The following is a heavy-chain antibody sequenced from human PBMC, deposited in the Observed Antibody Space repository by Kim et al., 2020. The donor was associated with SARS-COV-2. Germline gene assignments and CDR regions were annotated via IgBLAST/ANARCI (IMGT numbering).Heavy chain of an antibody. CDR1: GGSISSSSYY. V-gene: IGHV4-39*01. D-gene: IGHD1-26*01. CDR2: IYYSGST. CDR3: ARQGRELLTRA. Sequence: SETLSLTYTVSGGSISSSSYYWGWIRQPPGKGLEWIGSIYYSGSTYYNPSLKSRVTISVDTSKNQFSLKLSSVTAADTAVYYCARQGRELLTRAWGQGTLVTVSS. J-gene: IGHJ5*02.